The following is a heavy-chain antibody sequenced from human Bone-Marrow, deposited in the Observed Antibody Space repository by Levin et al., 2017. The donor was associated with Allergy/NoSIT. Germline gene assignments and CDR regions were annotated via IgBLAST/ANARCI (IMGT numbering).Heavy chain of an antibody. CDR3: ARGGCSSTSCLDY. J-gene: IGHJ4*02. V-gene: IGHV3-74*01. D-gene: IGHD2-2*01. CDR2: ITSDGSVT. Sequence: SCAASGYTFSNYYLHWVRQAAGKGLVWVSRITSDGSVTNYADSVKGRFTISRDNAKNTLYLQMNSLSAEDTAVYYCARGGCSSTSCLDYWGQGTLVTVSS. CDR1: GYTFSNYY.